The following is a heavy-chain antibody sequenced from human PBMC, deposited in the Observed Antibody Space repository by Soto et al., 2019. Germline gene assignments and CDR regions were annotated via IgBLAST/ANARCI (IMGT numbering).Heavy chain of an antibody. CDR2: ISNNGINK. V-gene: IGHV3-30*03. CDR3: ARVIRADSTSSNFYYYSGLDV. J-gene: IGHJ6*02. CDR1: GFTFSTYG. D-gene: IGHD6-6*01. Sequence: QVQLVESGGGVVQPGRSLRLSCAASGFTFSTYGMHWVRQAPGKGLEWLAVISNNGINKYYADSVKGRFTLSRDNSKDTLFLQMNSLRGEDTAIYYCARVIRADSTSSNFYYYSGLDVWGQGTTVTVSS.